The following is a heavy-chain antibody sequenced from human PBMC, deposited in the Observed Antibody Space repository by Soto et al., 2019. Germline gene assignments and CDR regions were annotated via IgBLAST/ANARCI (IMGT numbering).Heavy chain of an antibody. J-gene: IGHJ4*02. CDR1: GFTFSSYA. V-gene: IGHV3-30-3*01. D-gene: IGHD5-12*01. Sequence: PGGSLRLSCAASGFTFSSYAMHWVRQAPGKGLEWVAVISYDGSNKYYADSVKGRFTISRDNSKNTLYLQMNSLRAEDTAVYYCARDPEVEMATIFPDYWGQGTLVTVSS. CDR2: ISYDGSNK. CDR3: ARDPEVEMATIFPDY.